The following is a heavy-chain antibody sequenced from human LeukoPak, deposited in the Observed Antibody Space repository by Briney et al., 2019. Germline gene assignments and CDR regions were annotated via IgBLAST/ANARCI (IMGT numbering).Heavy chain of an antibody. CDR3: ARDGDPRNYYGMDV. V-gene: IGHV4-61*01. CDR1: GGSISSSSYY. J-gene: IGHJ6*02. D-gene: IGHD7-27*01. Sequence: SETLSLTCTVSGGSISSSSYYWSWIRQPPGKGLEWIGYIYYSGSTNYNPSLKSRVTISVDTSKNQFSLKLSSVTAADTAVYYCARDGDPRNYYGMDVWGQGTTVTVSS. CDR2: IYYSGST.